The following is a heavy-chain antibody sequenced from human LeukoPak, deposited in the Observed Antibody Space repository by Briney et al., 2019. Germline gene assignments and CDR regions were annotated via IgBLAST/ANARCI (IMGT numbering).Heavy chain of an antibody. CDR2: LYYSGSI. J-gene: IGHJ5*02. Sequence: SETLSLTCAVSGGSINTYYWSWIRQPPGKGLEWIAYLYYSGSINYNPSLKSRVTISVDTSKNQFSLKLSSVTAADTAVYYCAKILLWFGENWFDPWGQGTLVTVSS. CDR1: GGSINTYY. CDR3: AKILLWFGENWFDP. D-gene: IGHD3-10*01. V-gene: IGHV4-59*08.